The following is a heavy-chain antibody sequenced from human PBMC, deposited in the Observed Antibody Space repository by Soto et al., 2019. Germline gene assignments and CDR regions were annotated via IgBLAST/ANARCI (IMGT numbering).Heavy chain of an antibody. CDR2: IIPIFGTA. CDR3: ARGSDRGYSGYDSSY. D-gene: IGHD5-12*01. CDR1: GGTFSSYA. Sequence: ASVKVSCKASGGTFSSYAISWVRQAPGQGLEWMGGIIPIFGTANYAQKFQGRVTITADESTSTAYMELSSLRSEDTAVYYCARGSDRGYSGYDSSYWGQGTLVTVSS. V-gene: IGHV1-69*13. J-gene: IGHJ4*02.